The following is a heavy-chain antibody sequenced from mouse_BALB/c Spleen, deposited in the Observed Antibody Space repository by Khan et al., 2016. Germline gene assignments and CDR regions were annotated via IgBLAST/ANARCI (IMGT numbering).Heavy chain of an antibody. Sequence: QVQLQQPGAELVRPGASVKLSCKASGYTFTSFWINWEKQRPGQGPEWIGHIYPSASYTDYNQKFKDRSSCTVDQSSNTAVRLLNSPTSEDSAVYYCTRGTGYFDYWSQGTTLTVSS. V-gene: IGHV1-69*01. CDR2: IYPSASYT. CDR1: GYTFTSFW. CDR3: TRGTGYFDY. D-gene: IGHD3-3*01. J-gene: IGHJ2*01.